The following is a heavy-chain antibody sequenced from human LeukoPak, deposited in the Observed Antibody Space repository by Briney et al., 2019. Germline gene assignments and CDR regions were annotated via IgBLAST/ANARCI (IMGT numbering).Heavy chain of an antibody. CDR2: IKQDGSEK. CDR3: ARDPLGSDGDYFDY. CDR1: GFTFSSYW. Sequence: TGGSLRLSCVASGFTFSSYWMSWVRQAPGKGLEWVANIKQDGSEKYYVDSVKGRFTISRDNAKNSLYLQMNSLRAEDTAVYYCARDPLGSDGDYFDYWGQGTLVTVSS. J-gene: IGHJ4*02. V-gene: IGHV3-7*01. D-gene: IGHD5-12*01.